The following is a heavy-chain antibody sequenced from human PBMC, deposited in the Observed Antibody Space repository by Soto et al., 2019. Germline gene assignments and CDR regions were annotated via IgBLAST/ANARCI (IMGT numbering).Heavy chain of an antibody. D-gene: IGHD6-13*01. CDR2: ISGSDGST. Sequence: EVQLLESGGGLVQPGGSLRLSCAASGFTFSSYAMNWVRQAPGKGLEWGSVISGSDGSTYYADSVKGRFTISRDNSKNTLNLQMNSLRAEDTAVYYCARLSSSWYFDYLGQGTLVTVSS. CDR3: ARLSSSWYFDY. V-gene: IGHV3-23*01. CDR1: GFTFSSYA. J-gene: IGHJ4*02.